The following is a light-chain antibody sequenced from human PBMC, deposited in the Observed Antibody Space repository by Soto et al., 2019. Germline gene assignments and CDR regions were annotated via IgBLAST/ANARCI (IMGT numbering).Light chain of an antibody. CDR2: EVS. CDR3: SSYARSNSLV. Sequence: QSALTQPASVSGSPGLSITISCTGTSSDVGGYDYVSWYQQHPDKAPKLMIYEVSNRPSGVSHRFSGSKSGNTASLTISGLQAEDEADYYCSSYARSNSLVFGGGTKVTVL. J-gene: IGLJ2*01. CDR1: SSDVGGYDY. V-gene: IGLV2-14*01.